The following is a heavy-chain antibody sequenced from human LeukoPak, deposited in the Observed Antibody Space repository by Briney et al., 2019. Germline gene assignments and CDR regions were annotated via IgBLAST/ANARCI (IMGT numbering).Heavy chain of an antibody. V-gene: IGHV4-30-4*01. CDR1: GGSISSGDYY. J-gene: IGHJ6*03. D-gene: IGHD2-15*01. CDR3: ARDGYCSGGSCYSGYYYMDV. Sequence: SETLSLTCTVSGGSISSGDYYWSWIRQPPGKGLEWIGYIYYSGSTYYNPSLKSRVTISVDTSKNQFSLKLSSVTAADTAVYYCARDGYCSGGSCYSGYYYMDVWGKGTTVTVSS. CDR2: IYYSGST.